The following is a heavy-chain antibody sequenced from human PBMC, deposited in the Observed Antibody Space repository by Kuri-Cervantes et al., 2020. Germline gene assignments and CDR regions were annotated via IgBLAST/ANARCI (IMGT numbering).Heavy chain of an antibody. Sequence: GESLKISCAASGFTFSSYSMNWVRQAPGKGLEWVSSISSSSYKYYADSVKGRFTISRDNAKNSLYLQMNSLRAEDTAVYYCARDGYSGMEDAFDIWGQGTMVTVSS. CDR1: GFTFSSYS. D-gene: IGHD1-26*01. CDR2: ISSSSYK. CDR3: ARDGYSGMEDAFDI. V-gene: IGHV3-21*01. J-gene: IGHJ3*02.